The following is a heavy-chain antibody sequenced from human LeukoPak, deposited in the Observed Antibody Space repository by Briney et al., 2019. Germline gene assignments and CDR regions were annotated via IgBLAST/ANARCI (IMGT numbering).Heavy chain of an antibody. CDR2: ISGNGRDT. CDR3: ARDPRTVQI. CDR1: GFTFSDNY. D-gene: IGHD1-1*01. J-gene: IGHJ4*02. Sequence: PGGSLRLSCAASGFTFSDNYMTWVRQAPGRGLEWLSYISGNGRDTQYADSVKGRFTISRDNAKNLLSLQMDSLRVEDTAIYYCARDPRTVQIWGQGTLVTVSS. V-gene: IGHV3-11*04.